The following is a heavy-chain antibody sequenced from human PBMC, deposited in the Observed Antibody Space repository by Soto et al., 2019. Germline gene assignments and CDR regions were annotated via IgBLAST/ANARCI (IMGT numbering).Heavy chain of an antibody. Sequence: SETLSLTCTVSGGSINNYYWSWSRQAPGKGLEWIAYIYHTGATNYNPSLKSRVTISIDTSKTQFSLKLTSVTAADTAVYYCARGPSSSLVMPWFDPWGPGTLVTV. V-gene: IGHV4-59*01. D-gene: IGHD2-2*01. CDR2: IYHTGAT. J-gene: IGHJ5*02. CDR3: ARGPSSSLVMPWFDP. CDR1: GGSINNYY.